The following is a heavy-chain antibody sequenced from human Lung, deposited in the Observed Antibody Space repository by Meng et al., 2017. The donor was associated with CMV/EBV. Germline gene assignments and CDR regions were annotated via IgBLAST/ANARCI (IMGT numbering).Heavy chain of an antibody. V-gene: IGHV1-69*05. D-gene: IGHD3/OR15-3a*01. CDR1: GGTXSSFT. CDR3: AGWAGKGDSGDFWTGPYDY. J-gene: IGHJ4*02. CDR2: VIPTSGTA. Sequence: SXXVSXKATGGTXSSFTLNWVRQAPGQGPEWMGGVIPTSGTAKYPQKFQGRVTITTDESTNTAYMEVSSLRSDDTAVYYCAGWAGKGDSGDFWTGPYDYWXQGTLVTVSS.